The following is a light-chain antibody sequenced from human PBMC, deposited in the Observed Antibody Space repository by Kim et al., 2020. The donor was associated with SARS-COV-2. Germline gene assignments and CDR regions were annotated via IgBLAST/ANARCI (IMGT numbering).Light chain of an antibody. J-gene: IGLJ3*02. CDR2: RNN. V-gene: IGLV1-47*01. Sequence: GQRVTISCSGSTSNIGNNYIYWYQHLPGTAPKLLMYRNNKRPSGVPDRFSGSKSGTSASLAISGLRSEDEADYFCAAWDDSLSFWVFGGGTQLTVL. CDR1: TSNIGNNY. CDR3: AAWDDSLSFWV.